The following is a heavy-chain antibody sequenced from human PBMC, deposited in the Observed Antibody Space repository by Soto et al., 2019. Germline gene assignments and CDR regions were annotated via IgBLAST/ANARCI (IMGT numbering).Heavy chain of an antibody. CDR2: TRNKVNSYTT. J-gene: IGHJ3*02. Sequence: GGSMRLSCAASGFTFSDHFMDWVRLAPGKGLEWVGRTRNKVNSYTTEYAASVKGRFTVSRDDSKNSLYLQMNSLKTEDTAVYYCARDRSPDGAFDIWGQGTMVTVSS. CDR1: GFTFSDHF. CDR3: ARDRSPDGAFDI. V-gene: IGHV3-72*01.